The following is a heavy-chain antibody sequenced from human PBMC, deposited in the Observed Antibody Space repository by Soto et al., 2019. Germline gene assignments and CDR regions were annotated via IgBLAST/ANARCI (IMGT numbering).Heavy chain of an antibody. CDR3: VKRGCSGGSCYVIQVFGSSDF. CDR2: ISSNGGST. D-gene: IGHD2-15*01. CDR1: GFTFSSYA. J-gene: IGHJ4*03. Sequence: HPGGSLRLSCSASGFTFSSYAMHWVRQAPGKGLEYVSAISSNGGSTYYADSVKGRFTISRDNSKNTLYLQMSSLRAEDTAVYYCVKRGCSGGSCYVIQVFGSSDFCGQGIMVTVSS. V-gene: IGHV3-64D*08.